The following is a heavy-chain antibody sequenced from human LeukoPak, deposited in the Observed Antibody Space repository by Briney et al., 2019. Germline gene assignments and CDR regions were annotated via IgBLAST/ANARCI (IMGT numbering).Heavy chain of an antibody. V-gene: IGHV1-2*02. CDR3: ARVPRYCSGGSCRYYYYYYMDV. Sequence: ASVKVSCTASGYTFTGYYMHWVRQAPGQGLEWIGWINSNSGGTNYAQKFQGRVTMTRDTSISTAYMELSRLRSDDTAVYYCARVPRYCSGGSCRYYYYYYMDVWGKGTTVTVSS. CDR1: GYTFTGYY. CDR2: INSNSGGT. J-gene: IGHJ6*03. D-gene: IGHD2-15*01.